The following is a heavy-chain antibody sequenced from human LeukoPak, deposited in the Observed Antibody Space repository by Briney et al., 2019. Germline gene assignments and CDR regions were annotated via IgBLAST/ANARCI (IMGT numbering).Heavy chain of an antibody. CDR2: VYFDGSDS. CDR3: ARGSHDYGVGGLDV. Sequence: PGGSLRLSCAASGFTFSSYSMNWVRQAPGKGLEWVAGVYFDGSDSDSADSVKGRITISRDNSKNILFLQMTGLRTEDTAVYYCARGSHDYGVGGLDVWGQGTTVTVSS. V-gene: IGHV3-30*03. J-gene: IGHJ6*02. D-gene: IGHD4-17*01. CDR1: GFTFSSYS.